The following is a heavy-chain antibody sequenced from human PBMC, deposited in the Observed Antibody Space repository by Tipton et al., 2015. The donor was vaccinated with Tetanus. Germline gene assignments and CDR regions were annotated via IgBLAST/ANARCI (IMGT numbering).Heavy chain of an antibody. V-gene: IGHV4-34*01. CDR2: IHPSGST. J-gene: IGHJ4*02. CDR3: ARAYDFWSGHLDF. D-gene: IGHD3-3*01. Sequence: TLSLTCAVYGGSFSGYYCSWIRQSPGRGLEWIGEIHPSGSTYYNPSFTSRITLSQGTSKNQFSLKLNSVTAADTAVYYCARAYDFWSGHLDFWGQGTLVTVSS. CDR1: GGSFSGYY.